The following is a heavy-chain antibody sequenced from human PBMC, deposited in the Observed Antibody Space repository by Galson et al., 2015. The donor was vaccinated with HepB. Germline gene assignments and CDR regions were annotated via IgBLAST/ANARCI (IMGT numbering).Heavy chain of an antibody. V-gene: IGHV5-51*01. D-gene: IGHD6-13*01. CDR3: ASSIAAAGTSYDAFDI. J-gene: IGHJ3*02. CDR2: IYPGDSDT. CDR1: GYSFTSYW. Sequence: QSGAEVKKPGESLKISCKGSGYSFTSYWIGWVRQMPGKGLEWMGIIYPGDSDTRYSPSFQGQVTISADKSISTAYLQWSSLKASDTAMYYCASSIAAAGTSYDAFDIWGQGTMVTVSS.